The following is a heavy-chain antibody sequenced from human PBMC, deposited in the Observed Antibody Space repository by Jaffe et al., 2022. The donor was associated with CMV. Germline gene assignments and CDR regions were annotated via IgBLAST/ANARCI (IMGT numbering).Heavy chain of an antibody. Sequence: HVQLQESGPGLVKPSETLSLTCTVSGGSISGFYWSWIRQTAGKELEWIGRIYSSGSTNYNPSLKSRVTMSVDMSRNQVSLRLSSVTAADTAVYYCSRDPDSRGTYFYGMDVWGQGTAVTVSS. J-gene: IGHJ6*02. CDR3: SRDPDSRGTYFYGMDV. CDR1: GGSISGFY. V-gene: IGHV4-4*07. D-gene: IGHD3-22*01. CDR2: IYSSGST.